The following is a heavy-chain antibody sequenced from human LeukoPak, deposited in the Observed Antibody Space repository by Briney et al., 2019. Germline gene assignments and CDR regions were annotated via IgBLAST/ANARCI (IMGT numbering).Heavy chain of an antibody. D-gene: IGHD6-13*01. CDR2: IIPIFGTA. CDR3: ASSAGKPRKYYYYYMDV. V-gene: IGHV1-69*05. CDR1: GGTFSSYA. Sequence: SVKVSCKASGGTFSSYAISWVRQAPGQGLEWMGGIIPIFGTANYAQKFQGRVTITTDESASTAYMELSSLRSEDTAVYYCASSAGKPRKYYYYYMDVWGKGTTVTVSS. J-gene: IGHJ6*03.